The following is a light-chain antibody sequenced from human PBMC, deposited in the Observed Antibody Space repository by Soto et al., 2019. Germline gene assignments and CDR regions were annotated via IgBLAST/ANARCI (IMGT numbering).Light chain of an antibody. CDR1: QGISSY. J-gene: IGKJ5*01. Sequence: DIRMTQSPSTLSAFVGDRVTITCRASQGISSYLGWYQQKPGKAPNLLIYDASTLHSGVPSRFSGGGSGTDFTLTISSLQPEDFAVYYCQQYGSSLITFGQGTRLEI. CDR2: DAS. V-gene: IGKV1-9*01. CDR3: QQYGSSLIT.